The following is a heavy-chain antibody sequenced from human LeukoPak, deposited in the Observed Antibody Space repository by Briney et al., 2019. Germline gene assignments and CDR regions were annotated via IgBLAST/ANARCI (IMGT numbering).Heavy chain of an antibody. CDR1: GFTFSSYA. J-gene: IGHJ1*01. CDR3: AKARAIYDFWSGRTGYFQH. Sequence: GGSLRLSCAASGFTFSSYAMSWVRQAPGKGLEWVSAISGSGGSTYYADSVKGRFTISRDNSKNTLYLQMNSLRAEDTAVYYCAKARAIYDFWSGRTGYFQHWGQGTLVTVSS. D-gene: IGHD3-3*01. V-gene: IGHV3-23*01. CDR2: ISGSGGST.